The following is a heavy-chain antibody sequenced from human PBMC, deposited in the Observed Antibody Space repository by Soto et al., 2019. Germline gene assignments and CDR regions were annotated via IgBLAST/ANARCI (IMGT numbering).Heavy chain of an antibody. CDR1: GYTFTSYG. CDR3: ARDRDSSGYYHYGMDV. J-gene: IGHJ6*02. V-gene: IGHV1-18*01. CDR2: ISAYNSNT. D-gene: IGHD3-22*01. Sequence: ASVKVSCKASGYTFTSYGIIWVRQAPGQGLEWMGWISAYNSNTNYAQKLQGRVTMTTDTSTSTAYMELWSLRSDDTAVYYCARDRDSSGYYHYGMDVWGQGTTVTVSS.